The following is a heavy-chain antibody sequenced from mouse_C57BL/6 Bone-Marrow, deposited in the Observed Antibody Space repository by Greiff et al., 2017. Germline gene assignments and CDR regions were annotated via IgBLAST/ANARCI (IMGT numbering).Heavy chain of an antibody. CDR3: AKGAY. J-gene: IGHJ3*01. CDR2: IFPGDGDT. CDR1: GYAFSSYW. Sequence: QVQLQQSGAELVKPGASVTISCKASGYAFSSYWMNWVKQRPGRGLEWIGQIFPGDGDTNYNGKFKGKATLTAETSPSTTYMQLRSLTAEYSAVYFNAKGAYWGQGTLVTVSA. V-gene: IGHV1-80*01.